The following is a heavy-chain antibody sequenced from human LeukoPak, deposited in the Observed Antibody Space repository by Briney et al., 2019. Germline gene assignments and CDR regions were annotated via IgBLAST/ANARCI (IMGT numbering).Heavy chain of an antibody. V-gene: IGHV4-59*08. CDR3: ARQLIGDAFDI. CDR2: IYYSGRT. Sequence: SETLSLTCTVSGGSISSYYWSWVRQPPGKGLGWVGYIYYSGRTNYNPSLKSRVAISVDTSKNQFSLKLSSVTAADTAVYYCARQLIGDAFDIWGQGTMVTVSS. CDR1: GGSISSYY. J-gene: IGHJ3*02.